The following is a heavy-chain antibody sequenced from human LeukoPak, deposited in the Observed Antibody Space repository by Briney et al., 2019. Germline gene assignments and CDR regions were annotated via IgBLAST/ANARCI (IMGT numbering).Heavy chain of an antibody. CDR1: GGSISSSSYY. CDR3: ATNSGWYDY. V-gene: IGHV4-61*01. D-gene: IGHD6-19*01. J-gene: IGHJ4*02. Sequence: PSETLSLTCTVSGGSISSSSYYWSWIRQPPGKGLEWIGYIYYSGSTNYNPSLKSRVTISVDTSKNQFSLKLSSVTAADTAVYYCATNSGWYDYWGQGTLVTVSS. CDR2: IYYSGST.